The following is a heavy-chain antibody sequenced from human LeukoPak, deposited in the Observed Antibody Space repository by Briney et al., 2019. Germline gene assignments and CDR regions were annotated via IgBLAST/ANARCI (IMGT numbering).Heavy chain of an antibody. Sequence: ASVKVSCKASGYTFTGYYMHWVRQAPGQGLEWMGWINPNSGGTNYAQKFQGRVTMTRDTSISTAYMELSRLRSDDTAVYYCARRGYYDSSGCNGGWGFYYFDYWGQGTLVTVSS. V-gene: IGHV1-2*02. CDR2: INPNSGGT. J-gene: IGHJ4*02. D-gene: IGHD3-22*01. CDR1: GYTFTGYY. CDR3: ARRGYYDSSGCNGGWGFYYFDY.